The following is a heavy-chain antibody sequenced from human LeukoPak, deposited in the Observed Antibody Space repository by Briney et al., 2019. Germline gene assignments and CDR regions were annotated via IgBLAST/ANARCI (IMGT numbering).Heavy chain of an antibody. CDR3: ASQSHISMIRGVTNFDY. CDR1: GGTFSSYD. J-gene: IGHJ4*02. D-gene: IGHD3-10*01. Sequence: ASVKVSCKASGGTFSSYDIRWVRQAPGQGLEWMGGIIPVFDTANYAQKFQGRVTITADESTNTAYMELSSLRFEDTAVYYCASQSHISMIRGVTNFDYWGQGTLVTVSS. V-gene: IGHV1-69*13. CDR2: IIPVFDTA.